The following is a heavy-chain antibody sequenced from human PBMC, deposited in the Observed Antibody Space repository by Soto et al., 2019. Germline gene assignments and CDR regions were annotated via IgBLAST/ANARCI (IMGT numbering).Heavy chain of an antibody. CDR1: GGTFSSYT. D-gene: IGHD2-2*01. V-gene: IGHV1-69*02. J-gene: IGHJ2*01. CDR2: ISPILGIA. CDR3: ARGLNCSSTRCYYWYFDL. Sequence: QVQLVQSGAEVKKPGSSVKVSCKASGGTFSSYTISWVRQAPGQGLEWMGRISPILGIANYAQKFQGRVTSTADKAADQAGVELRSLRSEDTAVYYCARGLNCSSTRCYYWYFDLWGRGTLVTVSS.